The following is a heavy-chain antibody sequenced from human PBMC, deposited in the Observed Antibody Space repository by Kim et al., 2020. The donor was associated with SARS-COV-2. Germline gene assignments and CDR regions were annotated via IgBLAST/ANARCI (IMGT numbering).Heavy chain of an antibody. J-gene: IGHJ4*02. CDR2: IWYDGSNK. CDR1: GFTFSSYG. V-gene: IGHV3-33*01. Sequence: GGSLRLSCAASGFTFSSYGMHWVRQAPGKGLEWVAVIWYDGSNKYYADSVKGRFTISRDNSKNTLYLQMNSLRAEDTAVYYCARDLREVVDTAMVTIDYWGQGTLVTVSS. CDR3: ARDLREVVDTAMVTIDY. D-gene: IGHD5-18*01.